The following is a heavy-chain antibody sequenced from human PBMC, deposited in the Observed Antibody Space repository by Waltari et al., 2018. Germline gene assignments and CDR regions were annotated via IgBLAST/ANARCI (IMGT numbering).Heavy chain of an antibody. Sequence: QVQLQESGPGLVKPSQTLSLTCTVSGGSISSGSYYWRWIRQPAGKGLEWIGRIYTSGSTNYNPSLKSRVTISVDTSKNQFSLKLSSVTAADTAVYYCARERWLQFDHWGQGTLVTVSS. J-gene: IGHJ5*02. CDR1: GGSISSGSYY. CDR2: IYTSGST. D-gene: IGHD5-12*01. CDR3: ARERWLQFDH. V-gene: IGHV4-61*02.